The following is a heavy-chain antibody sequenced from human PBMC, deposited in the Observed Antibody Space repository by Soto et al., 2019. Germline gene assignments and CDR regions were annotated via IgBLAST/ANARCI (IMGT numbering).Heavy chain of an antibody. J-gene: IGHJ5*02. D-gene: IGHD4-17*01. CDR1: GFTVSSNY. CDR3: ARGPTVTTLDWFDP. Sequence: EVQLVESGGGLVQPGGSLRLSCAASGFTVSSNYMSWVRQAPGTGLEWVSVIYSGGSTYYADSVKARFTISRDNSKKTLYLQMNSLRAEDTAVYYCARGPTVTTLDWFDPWGQGTLVTVSS. V-gene: IGHV3-66*01. CDR2: IYSGGST.